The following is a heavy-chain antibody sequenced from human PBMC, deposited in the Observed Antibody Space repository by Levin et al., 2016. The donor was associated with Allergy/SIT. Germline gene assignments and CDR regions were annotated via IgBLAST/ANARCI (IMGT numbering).Heavy chain of an antibody. Sequence: RQMPGKGLEWMGRIDPSDSYTNYSPSFQGHVTISADKSISTAYLQWSSLKASDTAMYYCARLGCSSTSCYVSPYYYYGMDVWGQGTTVTVSS. CDR2: IDPSDSYT. CDR3: ARLGCSSTSCYVSPYYYYGMDV. D-gene: IGHD2-2*01. V-gene: IGHV5-10-1*01. J-gene: IGHJ6*02.